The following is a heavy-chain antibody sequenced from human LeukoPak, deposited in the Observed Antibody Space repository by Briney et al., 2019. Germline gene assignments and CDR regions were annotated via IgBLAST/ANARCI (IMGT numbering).Heavy chain of an antibody. J-gene: IGHJ4*02. Sequence: GGSLRLSCAASGFTFSSYAMSWVRQAPGKGLEWVSVISGSGGSTYYADSVKGRFTISRDNAKNSLYLQMNSLRAEDTAVYYCAREGFPVSLDYWGQGTLVTVSS. V-gene: IGHV3-23*01. CDR3: AREGFPVSLDY. CDR1: GFTFSSYA. CDR2: ISGSGGST. D-gene: IGHD2-8*01.